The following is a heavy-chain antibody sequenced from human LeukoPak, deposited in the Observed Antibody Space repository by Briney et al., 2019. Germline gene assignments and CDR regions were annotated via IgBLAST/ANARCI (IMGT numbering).Heavy chain of an antibody. J-gene: IGHJ4*02. CDR2: IYYTGST. Sequence: PSETLSLTCAVYGGSFSSYYWSWIRQPPGKGLEWIGYIYYTGSTNYNPSLKSRVTISVDTSKNQFSLKLSSVTAADTAVYYCARVGYSGYDYRGYFDYWGQGTLVTVSS. D-gene: IGHD5-12*01. V-gene: IGHV4-59*12. CDR3: ARVGYSGYDYRGYFDY. CDR1: GGSFSSYY.